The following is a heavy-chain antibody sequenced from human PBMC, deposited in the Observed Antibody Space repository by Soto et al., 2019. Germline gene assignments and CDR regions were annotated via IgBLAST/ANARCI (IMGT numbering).Heavy chain of an antibody. J-gene: IGHJ4*02. D-gene: IGHD3-22*01. CDR1: GGSISSDDYY. Sequence: SETLSLTCTVSGGSISSDDYYWSWLRQPPGKGLEWIGYIYHSGGTYYKPSLKSRVTISVDTSKNKFSLKLRSVTAADTAVYYCARDSNYYNSRVIDSWAQGTMVTVSS. CDR2: IYHSGGT. CDR3: ARDSNYYNSRVIDS. V-gene: IGHV4-30-4*01.